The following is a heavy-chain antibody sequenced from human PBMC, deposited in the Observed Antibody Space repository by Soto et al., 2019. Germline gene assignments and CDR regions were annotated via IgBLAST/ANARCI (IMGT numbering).Heavy chain of an antibody. CDR1: GDSINSDNYY. D-gene: IGHD3-9*01. J-gene: IGHJ4*02. CDR2: IYYRGNT. V-gene: IGHV4-39*01. Sequence: QLQLQESGPGLVKPSETLSLTCSVSGDSINSDNYYCGWIRQPPGKGLEWIGSIYYRGNTYYNPSLKARSTISRDKSKGQCSLKLNLVTAADSAVYFCARLEGLATISYYVDYGGQGTLVTVSS. CDR3: ARLEGLATISYYVDY.